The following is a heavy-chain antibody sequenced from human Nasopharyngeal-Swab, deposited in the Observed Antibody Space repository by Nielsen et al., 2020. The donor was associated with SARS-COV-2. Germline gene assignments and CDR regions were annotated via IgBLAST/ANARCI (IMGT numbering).Heavy chain of an antibody. CDR2: ISSSSSYT. CDR1: GFTFSDYY. D-gene: IGHD5-24*01. V-gene: IGHV3-11*03. CDR3: AGGDGFPEGDY. Sequence: GESLKISCAASGFTFSDYYMSWIRQAPGKGLEWVSYISSSSSYTNYADSVKGRFTISRENAKNSLYLQMNSLRAEDTAVYYCAGGDGFPEGDYWGQGTLVTVSS. J-gene: IGHJ4*02.